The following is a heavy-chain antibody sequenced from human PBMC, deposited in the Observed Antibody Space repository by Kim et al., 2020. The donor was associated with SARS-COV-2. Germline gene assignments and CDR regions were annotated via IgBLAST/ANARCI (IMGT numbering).Heavy chain of an antibody. V-gene: IGHV4-34*01. J-gene: IGHJ4*02. D-gene: IGHD2-2*01. CDR3: ARGRVGIVVVPAAWGRYFDY. Sequence: SETLSLTCAVYGGSFSGYYWSWIRQPPGKGLEWIGEINHSGSTNYNPSLKSRVTISVDTSKNQFSLKLSSVTAADTAVYYCARGRVGIVVVPAAWGRYFDYWGQGTLVTVSS. CDR1: GGSFSGYY. CDR2: INHSGST.